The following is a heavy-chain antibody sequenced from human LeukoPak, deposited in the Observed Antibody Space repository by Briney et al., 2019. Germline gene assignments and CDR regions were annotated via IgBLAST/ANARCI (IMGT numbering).Heavy chain of an antibody. CDR2: ISSDGDYI. V-gene: IGHV3-21*01. Sequence: GGSLRLSCAASGFTFSSYAMHWVRQAPGKGLEWVSSISSDGDYIYYADSLKGRFTISRDNVKNSLYLQMNNLRAEDTAVYYCARGPATRVYYFDYWGQGTLVTVSS. D-gene: IGHD1-26*01. CDR1: GFTFSSYA. J-gene: IGHJ4*02. CDR3: ARGPATRVYYFDY.